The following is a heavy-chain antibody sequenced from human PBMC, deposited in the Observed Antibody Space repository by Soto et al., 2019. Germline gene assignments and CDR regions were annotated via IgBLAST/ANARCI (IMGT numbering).Heavy chain of an antibody. CDR1: GGTFSSYA. J-gene: IGHJ3*02. D-gene: IGHD1-26*01. Sequence: SVKVSCKASGGTFSSYAISWVRQAPGQGLEWMGGIIPIFGTANYAQKFQGRVTITADESTSTAYMELSSLGSEDTAVYYCARGRRRSGSAPSPRDAFDIWGQGTMVTVSS. V-gene: IGHV1-69*13. CDR2: IIPIFGTA. CDR3: ARGRRRSGSAPSPRDAFDI.